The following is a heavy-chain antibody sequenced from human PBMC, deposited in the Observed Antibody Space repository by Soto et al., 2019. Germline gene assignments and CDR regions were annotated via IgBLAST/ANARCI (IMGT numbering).Heavy chain of an antibody. Sequence: PSETLSLTCAVYGGSSSCYYWSWIRQPPGKGLEWIGEINHSGSTNYNPSLKSRVTISVDTSKNQFSLKLSSVTAADTAVYYCARGSVVLRFLEWPTGYYGMDVWGQGTTVTVS. CDR1: GGSSSCYY. D-gene: IGHD3-3*01. CDR2: INHSGST. J-gene: IGHJ6*02. CDR3: ARGSVVLRFLEWPTGYYGMDV. V-gene: IGHV4-34*01.